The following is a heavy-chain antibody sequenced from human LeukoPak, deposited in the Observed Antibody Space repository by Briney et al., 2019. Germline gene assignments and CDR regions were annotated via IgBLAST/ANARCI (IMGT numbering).Heavy chain of an antibody. J-gene: IGHJ4*02. Sequence: PGGSLRLSCAASGFTFSSYGMHWVRQAPGKGLEWVAVIWYDGSNKYYADSVKGRFTISRDNSKNTLYLQMNSQRAEDTAVYYCARDFETYDYFDYWGQGTLVTVSS. CDR2: IWYDGSNK. D-gene: IGHD2-2*01. CDR1: GFTFSSYG. CDR3: ARDFETYDYFDY. V-gene: IGHV3-33*01.